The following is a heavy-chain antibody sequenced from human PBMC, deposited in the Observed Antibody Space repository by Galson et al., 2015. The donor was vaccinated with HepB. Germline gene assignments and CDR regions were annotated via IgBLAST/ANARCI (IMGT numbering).Heavy chain of an antibody. J-gene: IGHJ5*02. CDR1: GYTFTIYG. Sequence: SVKVSCKASGYTFTIYGITWVRQARGQGLEWMGRISPYNGDTKYAQKLQGRVTMTTDTSTSTAYMELRSLRSDDMAVYYCAGGGIGSTPGEHNWFDPWGQGTLVTVSS. D-gene: IGHD2-21*01. CDR2: ISPYNGDT. V-gene: IGHV1-18*03. CDR3: AGGGIGSTPGEHNWFDP.